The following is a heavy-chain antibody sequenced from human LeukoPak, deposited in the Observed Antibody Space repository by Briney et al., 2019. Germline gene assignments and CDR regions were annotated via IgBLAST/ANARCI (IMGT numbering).Heavy chain of an antibody. J-gene: IGHJ4*02. D-gene: IGHD2-2*01. V-gene: IGHV3-64*02. CDR1: GFTFSTYA. Sequence: GGSLRLSCAASGFTFSTYAMHWVRQAPGKGLEYVSAISTNGDSTYYADSVKGRFTISRDNFKNTLFLQMGSLRADDMAVYYCARWGSTSCYDYWGQGTLVTVSS. CDR3: ARWGSTSCYDY. CDR2: ISTNGDST.